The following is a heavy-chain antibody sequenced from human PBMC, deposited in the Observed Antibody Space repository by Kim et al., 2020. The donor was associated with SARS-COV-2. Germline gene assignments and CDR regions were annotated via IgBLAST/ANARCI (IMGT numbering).Heavy chain of an antibody. CDR1: GFSLSTSGVG. J-gene: IGHJ4*02. CDR3: AHRLHTNDYLYYFGL. CDR2: IYWDDDK. Sequence: SGPTLVNPTQTLTLTCTFSGFSLSTSGVGVGWIRQPPGKALEWLALIYWDDDKRYSPSLKSRLTITKDTSKNHVVLTMTNMDPVDTATYYCAHRLHTNDYLYYFGLLGPGNPGHRLL. V-gene: IGHV2-5*02. D-gene: IGHD2-8*01.